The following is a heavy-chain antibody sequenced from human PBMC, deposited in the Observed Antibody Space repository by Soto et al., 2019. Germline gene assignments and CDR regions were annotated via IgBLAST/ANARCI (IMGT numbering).Heavy chain of an antibody. V-gene: IGHV1-69*13. CDR2: IIPLFGTA. CDR3: ARDYGHDCSGGNCYFYF. J-gene: IGHJ4*02. CDR1: GGTFSRYG. Sequence: ASVKVSCKASGGTFSRYGINWVRQAPGHGLEWMGGIIPLFGTANYAQKFQGRVTITADESTSTAHMELRSLRSEDTAVYYCARDYGHDCSGGNCYFYFWGQGTLVTVS. D-gene: IGHD2-15*01.